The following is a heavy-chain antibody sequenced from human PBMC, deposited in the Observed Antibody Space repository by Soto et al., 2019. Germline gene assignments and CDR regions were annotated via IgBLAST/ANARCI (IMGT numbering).Heavy chain of an antibody. V-gene: IGHV2-5*02. CDR2: VYWDDDK. J-gene: IGHJ4*02. Sequence: SGPTLVNPTQTLTLTCSFSGFSLTANGVGVGWVRQPPGLALEWLAMVYWDDDKHYSASLRSRLSITKDTSKSQVVLTMINMDPVDTGTYYCATLTGSHWGQGALVTVSS. CDR3: ATLTGSH. CDR1: GFSLTANGVG. D-gene: IGHD3-9*01.